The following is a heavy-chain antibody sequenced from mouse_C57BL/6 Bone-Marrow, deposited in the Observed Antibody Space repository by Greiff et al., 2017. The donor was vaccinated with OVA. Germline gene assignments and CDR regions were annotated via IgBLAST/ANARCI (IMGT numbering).Heavy chain of an antibody. J-gene: IGHJ3*01. V-gene: IGHV1-52*01. D-gene: IGHD1-1*01. CDR1: GYTFTSYW. CDR2: IDPSDSET. CDR3: ARGITTVVEGFAY. Sequence: QVQLKQPGAELVRPGSSVKLSCKASGYTFTSYWMHWVKQRPIQGLEWIGNIDPSDSETHYNQKFKDKATLTVDKSSSTAYMQLSSLTSEDSAVYYCARGITTVVEGFAYWGQGTLVTVSA.